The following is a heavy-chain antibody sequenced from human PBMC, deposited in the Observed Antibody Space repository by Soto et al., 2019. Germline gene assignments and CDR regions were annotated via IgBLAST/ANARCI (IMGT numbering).Heavy chain of an antibody. Sequence: PSETLSLTCTVSGASISGFYWSWIRKSAGKGLEWIGRIYATGTTDYNPTLKSRVMMSVDTSKKQFSLKLRSVAAADTAVYYCVRDGTKTLRDWFDPWGQGISVTVSS. J-gene: IGHJ5*02. CDR3: VRDGTKTLRDWFDP. CDR1: GASISGFY. D-gene: IGHD1-1*01. V-gene: IGHV4-4*07. CDR2: IYATGTT.